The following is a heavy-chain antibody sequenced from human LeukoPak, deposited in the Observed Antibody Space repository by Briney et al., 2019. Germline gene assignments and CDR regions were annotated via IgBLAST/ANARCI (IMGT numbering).Heavy chain of an antibody. CDR3: TRGRGMVVAPFDI. D-gene: IGHD2-15*01. CDR1: GGSISSYC. CDR2: IYYSGST. Sequence: TSETLSLTCTVSGGSISSYCWSWIRQPPGKGLEWIGYIYYSGSTNYNPSLKSRVTISVDTSKNQFSLKLSSVTAADTVVYYCTRGRGMVVAPFDIWGQGTMVTVSS. J-gene: IGHJ3*02. V-gene: IGHV4-59*01.